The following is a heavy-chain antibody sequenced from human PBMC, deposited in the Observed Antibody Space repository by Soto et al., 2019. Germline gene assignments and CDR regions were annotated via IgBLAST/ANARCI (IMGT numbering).Heavy chain of an antibody. CDR3: ASGRITILGVVIRYYYYGMDV. CDR2: IYYSGST. CDR1: GGSVSSGSYY. J-gene: IGHJ6*02. D-gene: IGHD3-3*01. V-gene: IGHV4-61*01. Sequence: PSETLSLTCTVSGGSVSSGSYYWSWIRQPPGKGLEWIGYIYYSGSTNYNPSLKSRVTISVDTSKTQFSLKLSSVTAADTAVYYCASGRITILGVVIRYYYYGMDVWGQGTTVTVSS.